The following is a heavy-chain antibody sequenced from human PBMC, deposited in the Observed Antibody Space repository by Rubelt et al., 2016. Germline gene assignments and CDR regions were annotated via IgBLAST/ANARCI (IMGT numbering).Heavy chain of an antibody. D-gene: IGHD4-11*01. CDR3: ASIPKTSEGPDTFDI. CDR2: INHSGST. CDR1: GGSFSGYY. Sequence: QVQLQQWGAGLLKPSETLSLTCAVYGGSFSGYYWSWIRQPPGKGLEWIGEINHSGSTNYNPSLKSRVTISVDTSKNQFSLKLSSLTAADTAVYYCASIPKTSEGPDTFDIWGQGTMVTVSS. J-gene: IGHJ3*02. V-gene: IGHV4-34*01.